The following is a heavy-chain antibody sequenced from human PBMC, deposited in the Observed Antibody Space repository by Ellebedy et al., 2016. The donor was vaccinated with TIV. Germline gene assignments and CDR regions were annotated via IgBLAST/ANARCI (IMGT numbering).Heavy chain of an antibody. CDR1: GGSISSSSYY. J-gene: IGHJ4*02. V-gene: IGHV4-39*07. Sequence: MPSETLSLTCTVFGGSISSSSYYWGWIRQPPGKGLEWIGSIYYSGSTYYNPSLKSRVTISVDTSKNQLSLKLSSVTAADTAVYYCARGIYGSGSVDYWGQGTLVTVSS. CDR3: ARGIYGSGSVDY. CDR2: IYYSGST. D-gene: IGHD3-10*01.